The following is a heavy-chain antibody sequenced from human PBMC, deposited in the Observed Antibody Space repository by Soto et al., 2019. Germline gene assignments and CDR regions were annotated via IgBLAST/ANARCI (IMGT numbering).Heavy chain of an antibody. CDR3: AKDMYCSSTSCQGIDY. CDR2: ISGSGGST. D-gene: IGHD2-2*01. Sequence: EVQLLESGGGLVQPGGSLRLSCAASGFTFSSYAMSWVRQAPGKGLEWVSAISGSGGSTYYADSVKGRFTISRDNSKNTLYLQMNSLRAEDTVVYYCAKDMYCSSTSCQGIDYWGQGTLVTVSS. J-gene: IGHJ4*02. V-gene: IGHV3-23*01. CDR1: GFTFSSYA.